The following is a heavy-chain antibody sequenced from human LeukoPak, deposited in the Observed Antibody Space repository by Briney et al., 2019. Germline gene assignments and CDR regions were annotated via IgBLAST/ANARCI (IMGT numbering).Heavy chain of an antibody. V-gene: IGHV1-8*02. J-gene: IGHJ4*02. CDR2: MNPNSGNT. CDR1: GYTFTSYG. Sequence: GASVKVSCKASGYTFTSYGISWVRQAPGQGLEWMGWMNPNSGNTGYAQKFQGRVTMTRNTSISTAYMELSSLRSEDTAVYYCVRGFSRMAKYQPTDNWGQGTLVTVSS. CDR3: VRGFSRMAKYQPTDN. D-gene: IGHD2-2*01.